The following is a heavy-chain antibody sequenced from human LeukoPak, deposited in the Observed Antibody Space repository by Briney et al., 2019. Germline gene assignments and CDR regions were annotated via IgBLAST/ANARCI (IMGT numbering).Heavy chain of an antibody. CDR2: INPSGGST. Sequence: ASVKVSCKASGYTFTSYYMHWVRQAPGQGLEWMGIINPSGGSTSYAQKFQGRVTMTRDMSTSTVYMELSSLRSEDTAVYYCARDLSNSGSYYERYYFDYWGQGTLVTVSS. CDR3: ARDLSNSGSYYERYYFDY. D-gene: IGHD1-26*01. J-gene: IGHJ4*02. V-gene: IGHV1-46*01. CDR1: GYTFTSYY.